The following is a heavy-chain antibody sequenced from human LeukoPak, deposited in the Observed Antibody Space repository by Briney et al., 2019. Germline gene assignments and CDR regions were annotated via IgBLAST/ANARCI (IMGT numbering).Heavy chain of an antibody. D-gene: IGHD2-2*01. Sequence: PGRSLKLSCAASGFTFSSHGMHWVRQAPGKGLEWVAVIWYDGSNKYYADSVKGRFTISRDNSKNTLYLQMNSLRVEYTAVYYCARAGYCSSTACLDYWGQGTLVTVSS. CDR3: ARAGYCSSTACLDY. CDR2: IWYDGSNK. CDR1: GFTFSSHG. V-gene: IGHV3-33*01. J-gene: IGHJ4*02.